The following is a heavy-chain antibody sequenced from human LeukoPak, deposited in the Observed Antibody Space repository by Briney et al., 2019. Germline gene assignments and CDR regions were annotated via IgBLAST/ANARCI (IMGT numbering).Heavy chain of an antibody. D-gene: IGHD7-27*01. CDR1: GGPITKYY. V-gene: IGHV4-59*01. CDR3: ASRKLGNDY. CDR2: IYYSGRT. Sequence: SETLSLTCTVSGGPITKYYWSWIRQPPGKGLEWIGYIYYSGRTHYNPSLKSPVTISVDTSKNQFSLNLSSVTAADTAVYYCASRKLGNDYWGQGTLVTVSS. J-gene: IGHJ4*01.